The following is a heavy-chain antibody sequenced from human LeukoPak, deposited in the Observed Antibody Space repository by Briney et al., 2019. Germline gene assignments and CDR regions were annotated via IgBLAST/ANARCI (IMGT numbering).Heavy chain of an antibody. CDR1: GFTFSSYS. D-gene: IGHD4-17*01. CDR3: ARDMTTATTCYLQH. CDR2: ISSSSNYI. V-gene: IGHV3-21*01. Sequence: TGGSLRLSCAASGFTFSSYSMNWVRQAPGKGLEWVSSISSSSNYIYYADSVKGRFTISRDNARNSLYLQMNSLRAEDTAVYYCARDMTTATTCYLQHWGQGTLVTVSS. J-gene: IGHJ1*01.